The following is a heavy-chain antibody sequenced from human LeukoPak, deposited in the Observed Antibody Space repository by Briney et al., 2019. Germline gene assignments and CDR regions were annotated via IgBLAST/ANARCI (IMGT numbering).Heavy chain of an antibody. D-gene: IGHD3-22*01. CDR2: IHGSGST. CDR3: AREIEGNFDY. J-gene: IGHJ4*02. CDR1: GDSLSSHF. V-gene: IGHV4-59*11. Sequence: SETLSLTCTVSGDSLSSHFWSWIRQPPGKGLEWIGYIHGSGSTHYDPSLRGRVTISEDTSKKQFSLKLTSVTAADTAVYYCAREIEGNFDYWGQGTLVTVSS.